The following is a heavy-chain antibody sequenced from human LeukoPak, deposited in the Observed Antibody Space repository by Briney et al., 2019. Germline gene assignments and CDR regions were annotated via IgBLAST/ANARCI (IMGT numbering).Heavy chain of an antibody. CDR1: GFTFSSYE. CDR2: ISSSGRTI. Sequence: GGSLRLSCAASGFTFSSYEMNWVRQAPGKGLEWVSYISSSGRTIYYADSVKGRFTISRDNAKNSLYLQMNSLRAEDTAVYYCARPEDSSGYPTCFDYWGQGTLSPSPQ. J-gene: IGHJ4*02. CDR3: ARPEDSSGYPTCFDY. D-gene: IGHD3-22*01. V-gene: IGHV3-48*03.